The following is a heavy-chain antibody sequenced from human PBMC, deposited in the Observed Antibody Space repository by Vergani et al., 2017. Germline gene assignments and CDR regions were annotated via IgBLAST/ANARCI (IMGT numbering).Heavy chain of an antibody. V-gene: IGHV1-46*01. J-gene: IGHJ5*02. CDR1: GYTFTSYY. Sequence: QVQLVQSGAEVKKPGASVKVSCKASGYTFTSYYMHWVRQAPGQGLEWMGIINPRVGSTSYAQKFQGRLTMTRDTSTSTAYMELSRLRSDATAVYYCARDRKVPEDRMVTIYWFDPWGQGTLVTVSS. CDR2: INPRVGST. CDR3: ARDRKVPEDRMVTIYWFDP. D-gene: IGHD5-18*01.